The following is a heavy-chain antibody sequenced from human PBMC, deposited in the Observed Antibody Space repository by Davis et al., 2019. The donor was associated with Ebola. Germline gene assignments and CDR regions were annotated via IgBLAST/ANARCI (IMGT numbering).Heavy chain of an antibody. V-gene: IGHV1-69*13. CDR2: IIPIFGTT. D-gene: IGHD3-10*01. CDR1: GGTFSSYA. CDR3: ARGASWGSGSYINY. Sequence: SVKVSCKASGGTFSSYAISWVRQAPGQGLEWMGGIIPIFGTTNYAQKFQGRVTITADESTSTAYMELSSLRSEDTAVYYCARGASWGSGSYINYWGQGTLVTVSS. J-gene: IGHJ4*02.